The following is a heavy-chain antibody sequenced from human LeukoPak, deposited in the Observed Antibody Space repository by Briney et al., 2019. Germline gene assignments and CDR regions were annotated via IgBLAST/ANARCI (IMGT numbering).Heavy chain of an antibody. CDR3: ARLCPGGNYYFGVDV. V-gene: IGHV6-1*01. Sequence: SQTLSLTCAISGDSVSSTSSAWNWIRQSPSGGLEWLGRTNYRSKWYFEYAVSVKSRITINPGTSKNQFSLRLNSVTPGGTAVYYCARLCPGGNYYFGVDVWGQGTTVTVSS. J-gene: IGHJ6*02. D-gene: IGHD3-16*01. CDR1: GDSVSSTSSA. CDR2: TNYRSKWYF.